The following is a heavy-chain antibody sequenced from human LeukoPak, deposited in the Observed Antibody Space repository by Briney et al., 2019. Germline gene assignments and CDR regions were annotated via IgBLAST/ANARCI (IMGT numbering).Heavy chain of an antibody. V-gene: IGHV3-30*04. D-gene: IGHD4-11*01. CDR3: ARVSLQHAFDI. J-gene: IGHJ3*02. CDR2: ISYDGSNK. CDR1: GFTFSSYA. Sequence: GGSLRLSCAASGFTFSSYAMHWVRQAPGKGLEWVAVISYDGSNKYYADSVKGRFTISRDNSKNTLYLQMNSLRAEDTAVYYCARVSLQHAFDIWGQGTMVTVSS.